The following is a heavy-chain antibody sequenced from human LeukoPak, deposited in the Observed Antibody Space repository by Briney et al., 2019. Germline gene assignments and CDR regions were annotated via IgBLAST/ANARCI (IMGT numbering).Heavy chain of an antibody. CDR1: GFTFSNYA. D-gene: IGHD1-26*01. CDR2: ISDGATST. J-gene: IGHJ2*01. CDR3: AKDRTVGASYWYFDL. V-gene: IGHV3-23*01. Sequence: GGSLRLSCAASGFTFSNYAMTWFRQAPGKGLEWVSSISDGATSTYYADSVKGRFTISRDSSKNTLFLQMNTLRAEDTAIYYCAKDRTVGASYWYFDLWGRGTLVTVSS.